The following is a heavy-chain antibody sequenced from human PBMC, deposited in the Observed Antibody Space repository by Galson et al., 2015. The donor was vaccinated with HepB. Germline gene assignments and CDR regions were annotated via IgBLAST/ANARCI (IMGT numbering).Heavy chain of an antibody. CDR1: GGSFSSYY. J-gene: IGHJ4*02. V-gene: IGHV4-34*01. CDR2: INFSGST. D-gene: IGHD5/OR15-5a*01. Sequence: SETLSLTCAVYGGSFSSYYWTWIRQPPGRGLEWIGEINFSGSTNYNPSLRSRVTISIDTAKNQFSLRLSSMTATDTAIYYCARGGQAGLWGQGTLVTVSS. CDR3: ARGGQAGL.